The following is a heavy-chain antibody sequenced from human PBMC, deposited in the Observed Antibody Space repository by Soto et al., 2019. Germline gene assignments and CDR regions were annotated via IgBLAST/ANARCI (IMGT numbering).Heavy chain of an antibody. Sequence: SETLSLTCAVCGGSISSYYWSWLRQPPGKGLEWIGYIYYSGSTNYNPSLKSRVTISVDTSKNQFSLKLSSVTAADTAVYYCARGRNLFGVYYYYGMDVWGQGTTVTVSS. CDR3: ARGRNLFGVYYYYGMDV. CDR2: IYYSGST. D-gene: IGHD3-10*02. V-gene: IGHV4-59*01. J-gene: IGHJ6*02. CDR1: GGSISSYY.